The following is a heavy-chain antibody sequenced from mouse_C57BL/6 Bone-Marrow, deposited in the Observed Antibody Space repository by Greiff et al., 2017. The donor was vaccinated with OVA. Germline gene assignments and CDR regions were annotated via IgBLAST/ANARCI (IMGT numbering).Heavy chain of an antibody. J-gene: IGHJ2*01. CDR2: ISSGGSYT. Sequence: EVQLVESGGDLVKPGGSLKLSCAASGFTFSSYGMSWVRQTPDKRLEWVATISSGGSYTYYPDSVKGRFTISRDNAKNTLYLQMSSLKSEDTAMYYCARPPLWGFDYWGQGTTLTVSS. CDR3: ARPPLWGFDY. D-gene: IGHD1-1*02. CDR1: GFTFSSYG. V-gene: IGHV5-6*01.